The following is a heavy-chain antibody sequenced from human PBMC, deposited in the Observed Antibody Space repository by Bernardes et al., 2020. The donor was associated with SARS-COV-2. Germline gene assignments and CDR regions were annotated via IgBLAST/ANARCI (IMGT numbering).Heavy chain of an antibody. D-gene: IGHD3-22*01. V-gene: IGHV3-53*01. CDR3: ARDPDDSSGYYVD. CDR2: IYSGGST. CDR1: GFTVSSNY. Sequence: GSLRLSCAASGFTVSSNYMSWVRQAPGKGLEWVSVIYSGGSTYYADSVKGRFTISRDNSKNTLYLQMNSLRAEDTAVYYCARDPDDSSGYYVDWGQGTLVTVSS. J-gene: IGHJ4*02.